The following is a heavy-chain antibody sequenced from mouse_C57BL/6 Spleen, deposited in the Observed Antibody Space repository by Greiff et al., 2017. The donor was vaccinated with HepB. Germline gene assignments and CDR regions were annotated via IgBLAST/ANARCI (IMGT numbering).Heavy chain of an antibody. V-gene: IGHV5-16*01. D-gene: IGHD1-1*01. J-gene: IGHJ3*01. Sequence: EVKLMESEGGLVQPGSSMKLSCTASGFTFSDYYMAWVRQVPEKGLEWVANINYDGSSTYYLDSLKSRFIISRDNAKNILYLQMSSLKSEDTATYYCARVGVYYYGSSLAYWGQGTLVTVSA. CDR3: ARVGVYYYGSSLAY. CDR1: GFTFSDYY. CDR2: INYDGSST.